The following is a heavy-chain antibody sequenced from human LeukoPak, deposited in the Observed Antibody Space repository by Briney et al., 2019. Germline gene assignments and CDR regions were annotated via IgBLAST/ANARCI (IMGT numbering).Heavy chain of an antibody. Sequence: SETLSLTCTVSGDSISSSNYYWGWIRQPPGKGLEWIGSIYYSRSTFCNPSLKSRVTISVDTSKNQFSLKLSSVTAADTAVYYCARIYNEWEPPDYWGQGILVTVSS. CDR3: ARIYNEWEPPDY. CDR1: GDSISSSNYY. V-gene: IGHV4-39*01. J-gene: IGHJ4*02. CDR2: IYYSRST. D-gene: IGHD1-26*01.